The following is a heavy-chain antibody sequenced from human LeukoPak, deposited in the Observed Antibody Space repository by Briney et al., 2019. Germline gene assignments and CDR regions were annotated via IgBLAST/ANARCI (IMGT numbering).Heavy chain of an antibody. CDR1: VFTFSSYE. D-gene: IGHD3-10*01. CDR2: ISSSGSTI. Sequence: GRSLRLSCAASVFTFSSYEMNWVRQAPGKGLEWVSYISSSGSTIYYADSVKGRFTISRDNAKNSLYLQMNSLRAEDTAVYYCARDWAMVRGSWGQRTLVTV. J-gene: IGHJ4*02. CDR3: ARDWAMVRGS. V-gene: IGHV3-48*03.